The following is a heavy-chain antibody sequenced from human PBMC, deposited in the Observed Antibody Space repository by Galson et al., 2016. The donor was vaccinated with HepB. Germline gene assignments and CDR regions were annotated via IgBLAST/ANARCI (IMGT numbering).Heavy chain of an antibody. CDR1: GFSFDDFA. D-gene: IGHD1-26*01. J-gene: IGHJ4*02. CDR2: LNWNGVRT. Sequence: SLRLSCAASGFSFDDFAMSWVRQVPGKGLQWVCGLNWNGVRTDYADSVKGRFTISRDNARHTLYLQMGSLRPEDTAFYYCARRASPYSGDYHFDYWGLGTLVTVSS. CDR3: ARRASPYSGDYHFDY. V-gene: IGHV3-20*04.